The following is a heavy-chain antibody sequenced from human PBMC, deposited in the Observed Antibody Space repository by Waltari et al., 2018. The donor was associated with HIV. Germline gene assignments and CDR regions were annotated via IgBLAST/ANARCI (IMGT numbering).Heavy chain of an antibody. D-gene: IGHD1-26*01. CDR3: ARGGSYPKYYFDY. V-gene: IGHV1-18*01. J-gene: IGHJ4*02. CDR2: ISTYNGHT. CDR1: GYTFISSG. Sequence: QVLLVQSGAAVKEPGASAKVSCKASGYTFISSGSSRVRQAPGQGLEWMGWISTYNGHTNYAQKFQGRVSMTTDTSTSTAYMDLRSLTSDDTAIYYCARGGSYPKYYFDYWGQGSLVTVSS.